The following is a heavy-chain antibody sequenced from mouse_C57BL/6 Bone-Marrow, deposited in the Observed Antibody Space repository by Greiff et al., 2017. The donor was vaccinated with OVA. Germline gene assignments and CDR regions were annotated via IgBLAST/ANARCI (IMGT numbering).Heavy chain of an antibody. CDR2: INPNNGGT. CDR1: GYTFTDYN. J-gene: IGHJ2*01. V-gene: IGHV1-18*01. Sequence: EVQLQESGPELVKPGASVKIPCKASGYTFTDYNMDWVKQSHGKSLEWIGDINPNNGGTIYNQKFKGKATLTVDKSSSTAYMELRSLTSEDTAVYYCARHGSSPYYFDYWGQGTTLTVSS. CDR3: ARHGSSPYYFDY. D-gene: IGHD1-1*01.